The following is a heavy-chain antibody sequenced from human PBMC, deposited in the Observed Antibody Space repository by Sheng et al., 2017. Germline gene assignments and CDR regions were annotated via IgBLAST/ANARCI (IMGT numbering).Heavy chain of an antibody. D-gene: IGHD1-26*01. CDR2: ISYDARNK. J-gene: IGHJ4*02. CDR3: AKEVLGKSNFEQ. Sequence: QVQLVESGGGVVQPGRSLRLSCVASGFTFSTYGMHWVRQAPGKGLEWVTVISYDARNKYYADSVRGRFTISRDNSQNTVFLQMNSLRAEDTAIYYCAKEVLGKSNFEQWGQGTLVTVSS. CDR1: GFTFSTYG. V-gene: IGHV3-30*18.